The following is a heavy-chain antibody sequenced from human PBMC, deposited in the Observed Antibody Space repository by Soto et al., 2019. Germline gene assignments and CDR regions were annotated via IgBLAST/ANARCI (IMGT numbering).Heavy chain of an antibody. CDR3: ARVSITMVRGLKNYYYYYMDV. Sequence: SETLSLTCTVSGGSISSYYWSWIRQPPGKGLEWIGYIYYSGSTNYNPSLKSRVTISVDTSKNQFSLKLSSVTAADTAVYYCARVSITMVRGLKNYYYYYMDVWGKGTTVTVS. CDR2: IYYSGST. V-gene: IGHV4-59*01. D-gene: IGHD3-10*01. CDR1: GGSISSYY. J-gene: IGHJ6*03.